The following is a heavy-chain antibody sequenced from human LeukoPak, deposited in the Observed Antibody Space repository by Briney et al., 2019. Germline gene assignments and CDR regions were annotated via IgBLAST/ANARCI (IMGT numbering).Heavy chain of an antibody. CDR2: INHSGST. J-gene: IGHJ5*02. V-gene: IGHV4-34*01. CDR3: ARGPHIVLMVYAKKSLWFDP. CDR1: GGSFSGYY. D-gene: IGHD2-8*01. Sequence: SETLTLTCAVYGGSFSGYYWSWIRQPPGKGLEWIGEINHSGSTNYNPSLKSRVTISVDTSKNQFSLKLSSVTAADTAVYYCARGPHIVLMVYAKKSLWFDPWGQGTLVTVSS.